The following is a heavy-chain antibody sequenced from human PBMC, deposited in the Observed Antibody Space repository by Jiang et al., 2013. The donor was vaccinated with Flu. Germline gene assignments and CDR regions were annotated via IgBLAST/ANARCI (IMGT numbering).Heavy chain of an antibody. D-gene: IGHD2-2*01. CDR1: GFSLSTSGMC. CDR2: IDWDDDK. Sequence: KPTQTLTLTCTFSGFSLSTSGMCVSWIRQPPGKALEWLALIDWDDDKYYSTSLKTRLTISKDTSKNQVVLTMTNMDPVDTATYYCARIRSTSCYGPFDPWGQGTLGHRLL. CDR3: ARIRSTSCYGPFDP. V-gene: IGHV2-70*01. J-gene: IGHJ5*02.